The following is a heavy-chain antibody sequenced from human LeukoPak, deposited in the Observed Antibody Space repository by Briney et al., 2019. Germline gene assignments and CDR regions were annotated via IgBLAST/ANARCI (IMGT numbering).Heavy chain of an antibody. V-gene: IGHV4-4*02. D-gene: IGHD1-1*01. J-gene: IGHJ6*02. CDR1: VGSISSGNW. CDR2: VYHNGTP. CDR3: ATAPILRGEAGEQYKYGMDV. Sequence: SETLSLTCAVSVGSISSGNWWSWVRQSPGKGLEWIGEVYHNGTPNYNPSLKSRVTISADTFKNHFSLKLTSVTAADTAVYYCATAPILRGEAGEQYKYGMDVWGQGTTVIVSS.